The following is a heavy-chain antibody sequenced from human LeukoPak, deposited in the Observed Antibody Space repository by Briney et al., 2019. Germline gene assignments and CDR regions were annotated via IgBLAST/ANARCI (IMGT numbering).Heavy chain of an antibody. CDR3: ARDIGATNWFDP. V-gene: IGHV3-74*01. D-gene: IGHD1-26*01. J-gene: IGHJ5*02. Sequence: GGSLRLSCAASGFTFSSYWMHWVRQAPGKGLVWVSRINSDGRSTSYADSVKGRFTISRDNAKNTLYLQMNSLRAEDTAVYYCARDIGATNWFDPWGQGTLVTVSS. CDR1: GFTFSSYW. CDR2: INSDGRST.